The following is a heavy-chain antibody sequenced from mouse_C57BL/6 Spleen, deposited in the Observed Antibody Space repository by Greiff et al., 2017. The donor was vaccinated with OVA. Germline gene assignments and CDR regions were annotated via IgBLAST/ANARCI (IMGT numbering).Heavy chain of an antibody. D-gene: IGHD2-10*02. CDR3: ARGYDPYAMDY. CDR1: GYTFTSYW. Sequence: VQLQQPGAELVRPGSSVKLSCKASGYTFTSYWMDWVKQRPGQGLEWIGNIYPSDSETHYNQKFKDKATLTVDKSSSTAYMQLSSLTSEDSAVYYCARGYDPYAMDYWGQGTSVTVSS. J-gene: IGHJ4*01. CDR2: IYPSDSET. V-gene: IGHV1-61*01.